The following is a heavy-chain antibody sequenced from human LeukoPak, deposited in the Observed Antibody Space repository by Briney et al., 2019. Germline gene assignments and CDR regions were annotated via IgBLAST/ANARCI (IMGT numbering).Heavy chain of an antibody. D-gene: IGHD2-15*01. V-gene: IGHV3-23*01. Sequence: GSLRLSCAASGFTFSSYAMSWVRQAPGKGLEWVSAISGSGGSTYYADSVKGRFTISRDNSKNTLYLQMNSLRAEDTVVYYCANTRRVVAAHIDYWGQGTLVTVSS. CDR1: GFTFSSYA. CDR2: ISGSGGST. J-gene: IGHJ4*02. CDR3: ANTRRVVAAHIDY.